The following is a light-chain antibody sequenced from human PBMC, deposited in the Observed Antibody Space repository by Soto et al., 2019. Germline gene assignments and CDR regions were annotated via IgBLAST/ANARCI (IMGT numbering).Light chain of an antibody. CDR1: QSISSW. J-gene: IGKJ4*02. V-gene: IGKV1-5*03. Sequence: DIQMTQSPSTLSASVGDRVTITCRASQSISSWLAWYQQKPGKAPKLLIYKASSLESGVPARFGGSGSGTDFTLAISTLQADDFATYYCQQRATFGGGTKVEIK. CDR3: QQRAT. CDR2: KAS.